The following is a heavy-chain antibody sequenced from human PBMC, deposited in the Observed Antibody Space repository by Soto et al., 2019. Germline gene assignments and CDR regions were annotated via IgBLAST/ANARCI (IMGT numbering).Heavy chain of an antibody. CDR3: TSPQSCSGGSCYSDWFDP. Sequence: GGSLRLSCAASGFTFSGSAMHWVRQASGKGMEWVGRIRSKANSYATAYAASVKGRFTISRDDSKNTAYLQMNSLKTEDTAVYYCTSPQSCSGGSCYSDWFDPWGQGTLVTVSS. J-gene: IGHJ5*02. D-gene: IGHD2-15*01. V-gene: IGHV3-73*01. CDR1: GFTFSGSA. CDR2: IRSKANSYAT.